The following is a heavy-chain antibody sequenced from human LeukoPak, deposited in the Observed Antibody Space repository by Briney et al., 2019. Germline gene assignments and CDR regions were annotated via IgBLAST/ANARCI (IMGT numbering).Heavy chain of an antibody. V-gene: IGHV3-23*01. CDR3: AKDVYGDYWGYYFDY. Sequence: GGSLRLSCAASGFTFSSYAMSWVRQAPGKGLEWVSAISGSGGSTYYADSVKGRFTISRDNSKNTLYLQMNSLRAEDTAVYYCAKDVYGDYWGYYFDYWSQGTLVTVSS. CDR1: GFTFSSYA. D-gene: IGHD4-17*01. CDR2: ISGSGGST. J-gene: IGHJ4*02.